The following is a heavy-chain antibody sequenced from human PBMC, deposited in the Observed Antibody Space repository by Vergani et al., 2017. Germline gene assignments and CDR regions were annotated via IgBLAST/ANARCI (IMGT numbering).Heavy chain of an antibody. V-gene: IGHV3-53*02. Sequence: EVQLVETGGGLIQPGGSLRLSCAASGFTVSSNYMSWVRPAPGKGLEWVSVIYSGGSPYYADSVKGRFTISRDNYKNTLYLEMNSLRAEDTAVYYCARANAFDIWGQGTRVTVSS. CDR2: IYSGGSP. J-gene: IGHJ3*02. CDR3: ARANAFDI. CDR1: GFTVSSNY.